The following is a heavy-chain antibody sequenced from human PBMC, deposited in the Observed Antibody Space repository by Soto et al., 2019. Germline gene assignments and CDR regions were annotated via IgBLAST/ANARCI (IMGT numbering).Heavy chain of an antibody. V-gene: IGHV3-23*01. CDR2: VSGSGGST. CDR1: GFTFSSYA. Sequence: EVQLLESGGGLVQPGGSLRLSCAASGFTFSSYAMSWVRQAPGKGLEWVSTVSGSGGSTYYADSVKGRFTISRDNSKNTLYMQMNSLRAEDTDLYYCARVSPNFDYWGQGTLVTVSS. CDR3: ARVSPNFDY. J-gene: IGHJ4*02.